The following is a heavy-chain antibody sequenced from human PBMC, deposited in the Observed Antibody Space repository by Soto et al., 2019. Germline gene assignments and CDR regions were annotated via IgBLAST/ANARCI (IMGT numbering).Heavy chain of an antibody. D-gene: IGHD6-19*01. Sequence: QVQLVQSGAEVKTPGSSVRVSCKASGGTFSTYALSWVRQAPGQGLEWMGGSIPSFGSANYAQRFRDRVTITADKSTRTGYMELSGLRSDDTAVYYCARDRVAGTERWFDPWGQGTLVTVSS. CDR3: ARDRVAGTERWFDP. J-gene: IGHJ5*02. CDR1: GGTFSTYA. V-gene: IGHV1-69*06. CDR2: SIPSFGSA.